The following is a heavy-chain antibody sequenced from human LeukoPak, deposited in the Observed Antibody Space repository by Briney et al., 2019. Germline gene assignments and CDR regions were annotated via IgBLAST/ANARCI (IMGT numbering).Heavy chain of an antibody. CDR1: GFTFSSYA. D-gene: IGHD2-21*02. V-gene: IGHV3-23*01. CDR3: ARVLAYCGGDCYRRRGDAFDI. Sequence: PGGSLRLSCAASGFTFSSYAMSWVRQAPGKGLEWVSAISGSGGSTYYADSVKGRFTISRDNSKNTLYLQMNSLRAEDTAVYYCARVLAYCGGDCYRRRGDAFDIWGQGTMVTVSS. CDR2: ISGSGGST. J-gene: IGHJ3*02.